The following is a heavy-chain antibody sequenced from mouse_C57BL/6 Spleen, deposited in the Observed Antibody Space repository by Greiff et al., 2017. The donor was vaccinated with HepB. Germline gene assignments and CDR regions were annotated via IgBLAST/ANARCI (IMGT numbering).Heavy chain of an antibody. D-gene: IGHD1-1*01. CDR3: ARGAYYGSSPYYFDY. J-gene: IGHJ2*01. V-gene: IGHV1-4*01. CDR1: GYTFTSYT. CDR2: INPSSGYT. Sequence: VKLVESGAELARPGASVKMSCKASGYTFTSYTMHWVKQRPGQGLEWIGYINPSSGYTKYNQKFKDKATLTADKSSSTAYMQLSSLTSEDSAVYYCARGAYYGSSPYYFDYWGQGTTLTVSS.